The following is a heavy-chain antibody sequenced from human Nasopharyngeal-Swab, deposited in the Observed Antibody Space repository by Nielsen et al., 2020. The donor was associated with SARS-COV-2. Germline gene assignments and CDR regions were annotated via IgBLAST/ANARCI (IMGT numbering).Heavy chain of an antibody. Sequence: WVRQAPRQGLEWMGWISAYNGNTNYAQKLQGRVTMTTDTSTSTAYMELRSLRSDDTAVYYCARDRRGGYCSSTSCYGNDYWGQGTLVTVSS. D-gene: IGHD2-2*01. CDR3: ARDRRGGYCSSTSCYGNDY. J-gene: IGHJ4*02. V-gene: IGHV1-18*01. CDR2: ISAYNGNT.